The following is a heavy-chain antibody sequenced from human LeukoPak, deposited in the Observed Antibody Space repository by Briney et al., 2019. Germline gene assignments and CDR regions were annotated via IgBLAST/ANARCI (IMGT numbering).Heavy chain of an antibody. J-gene: IGHJ4*02. Sequence: GGSLRLSCAASGFTFSSYAMSWVRQAPGKGLEWVSYISSSSSTIYYADSVKGRFTMSRDNAENSLYLQMNSLRAEDTAVYYCARVYGDLDYWGQGTLVTVSS. CDR3: ARVYGDLDY. CDR1: GFTFSSYA. D-gene: IGHD4-17*01. V-gene: IGHV3-48*04. CDR2: ISSSSSTI.